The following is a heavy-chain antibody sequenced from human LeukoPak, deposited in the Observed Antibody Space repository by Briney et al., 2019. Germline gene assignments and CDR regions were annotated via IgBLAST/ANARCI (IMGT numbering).Heavy chain of an antibody. CDR2: INSDGSST. CDR1: GFTFSSYW. CDR3: AKGSARRWFWYFDY. Sequence: PGGSLRLSCAASGFTFSSYWMHWVRQAPGKGLVWVSRINSDGSSTSYADSVKGRFTIPRDNAKNTLYLQMNSLRAEDTAVYYCAKGSARRWFWYFDYWGQGTLVTVSS. V-gene: IGHV3-74*01. D-gene: IGHD4-23*01. J-gene: IGHJ4*02.